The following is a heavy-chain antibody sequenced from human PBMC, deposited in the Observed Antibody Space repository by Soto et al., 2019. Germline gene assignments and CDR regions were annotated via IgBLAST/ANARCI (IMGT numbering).Heavy chain of an antibody. D-gene: IGHD2-8*02. CDR1: GFTFSKHW. J-gene: IGHJ6*02. CDR3: TGRFGDCTGETGLDV. CDR2: SYGGDSDT. V-gene: IGHV5-51*03. Sequence: VQLVQSGAEVKKSGESLTISCKGFGFTFSKHWIAWVRHMPGRGREWMGISYGGDSDTRYSPSFQGQVTISVDKSISTVYLQWRSLKASDSALYFCTGRFGDCTGETGLDVWGGGTSVTVSS.